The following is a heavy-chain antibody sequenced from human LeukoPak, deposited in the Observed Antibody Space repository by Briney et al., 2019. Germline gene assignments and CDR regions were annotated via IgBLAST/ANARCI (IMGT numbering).Heavy chain of an antibody. D-gene: IGHD1-26*01. CDR1: GFTFDDYA. CDR3: AKDKSGNYYFDY. CDR2: ITWNSGSV. J-gene: IGHJ4*02. V-gene: IGHV3-9*01. Sequence: GGSLRLSCVASGFTFDDYAIHWVRQTPGKGLEWVSGITWNSGSVGYADSVKGRFTISRDNAKNSLYLQMNSLRAEDTALYYCAKDKSGNYYFDYWGQGTLVTVSS.